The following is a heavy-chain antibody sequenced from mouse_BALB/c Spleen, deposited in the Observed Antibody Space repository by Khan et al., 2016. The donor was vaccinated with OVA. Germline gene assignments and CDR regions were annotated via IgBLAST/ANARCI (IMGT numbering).Heavy chain of an antibody. V-gene: IGHV2-6-1*01. Sequence: QMQLEESGPGLVAPSQSLSITCTISGFSLTNYGVHWVRQPPGKGLEWLVVIWSDGSTTYNSALKSRLTISKDNSKSQVFLKMNSLQTDGTAMYFCARQPYYHYNIMDYWGQGTSVTVSS. CDR1: GFSLTNYG. CDR3: ARQPYYHYNIMDY. CDR2: IWSDGST. J-gene: IGHJ4*01. D-gene: IGHD2-10*01.